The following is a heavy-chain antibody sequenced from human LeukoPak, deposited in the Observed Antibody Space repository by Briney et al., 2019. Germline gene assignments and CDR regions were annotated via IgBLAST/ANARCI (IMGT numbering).Heavy chain of an antibody. CDR1: GFAFSNYG. Sequence: GGSLRLSCAAYGFAFSNYGMSWVRQAPGKGLEWVSAISGSGGSTYYADSVKGRFTISRDNSKNTLYLQMNSLRAEDTAVYYCAKARLSIAVALDYWGQGTLVTVSS. D-gene: IGHD6-19*01. J-gene: IGHJ4*02. V-gene: IGHV3-23*01. CDR3: AKARLSIAVALDY. CDR2: ISGSGGST.